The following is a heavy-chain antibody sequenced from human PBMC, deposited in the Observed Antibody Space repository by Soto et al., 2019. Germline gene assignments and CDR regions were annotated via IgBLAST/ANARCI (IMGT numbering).Heavy chain of an antibody. D-gene: IGHD5-18*01. Sequence: GGSVRLSCAASRFTFSSYAMSWVRQAPGKGLEWVSAISGSGGSTYYADSVKGRFTISRDNSKNTLYLQMNSLRAEDTAVYYCAKCGGGYSYGYNYYYYGMDVWGQGTTVTVSS. CDR3: AKCGGGYSYGYNYYYYGMDV. CDR1: RFTFSSYA. V-gene: IGHV3-23*01. CDR2: ISGSGGST. J-gene: IGHJ6*02.